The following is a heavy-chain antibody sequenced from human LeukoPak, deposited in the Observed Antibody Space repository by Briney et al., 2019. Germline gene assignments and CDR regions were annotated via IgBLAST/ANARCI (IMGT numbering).Heavy chain of an antibody. CDR3: ARDMGLYCSSTSCHPAGY. CDR1: GFTFSSYG. CDR2: IWYDGSNK. V-gene: IGHV3-33*01. Sequence: GGSLRLSCAASGFTFSSYGMHWVRQAPGKGLEWVAVIWYDGSNKYYADSVKGRFTISRDNSKNTLYLQMNSLRAEDTAVYYCARDMGLYCSSTSCHPAGYWGQGTLVTVSS. J-gene: IGHJ4*02. D-gene: IGHD2-2*01.